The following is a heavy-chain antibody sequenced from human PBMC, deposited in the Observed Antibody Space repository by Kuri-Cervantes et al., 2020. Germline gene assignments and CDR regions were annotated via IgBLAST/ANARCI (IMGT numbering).Heavy chain of an antibody. CDR2: MNQDGRMT. V-gene: IGHV3-7*01. Sequence: GESLKISCAASGFTFSSYWMSWVRQAPGKGLEWVANMNQDGRMTYYVGSVKGRFTISRDNAKNSLYLQMNSLRAEDTAVYYCVRGDTWSGDYWGQGTLVTVSS. D-gene: IGHD3-10*01. CDR3: VRGDTWSGDY. CDR1: GFTFSSYW. J-gene: IGHJ4*02.